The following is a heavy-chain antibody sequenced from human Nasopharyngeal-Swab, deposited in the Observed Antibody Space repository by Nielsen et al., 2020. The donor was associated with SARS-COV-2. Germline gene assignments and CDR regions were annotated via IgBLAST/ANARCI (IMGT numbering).Heavy chain of an antibody. J-gene: IGHJ6*02. V-gene: IGHV3-30*18. CDR2: ISYDGSNK. CDR3: AKGGYSGYDPLGMDV. D-gene: IGHD5-12*01. Sequence: WIRQPPGKGLEWVAVISYDGSNKYYADSVKGRFTISRDNFKNTLYLQMNSLSAEDTAVYYCAKGGYSGYDPLGMDVWGQGTTVTVSS.